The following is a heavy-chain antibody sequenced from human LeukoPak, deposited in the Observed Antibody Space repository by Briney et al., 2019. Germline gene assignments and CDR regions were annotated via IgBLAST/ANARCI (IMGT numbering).Heavy chain of an antibody. D-gene: IGHD3-3*01. J-gene: IGHJ3*02. V-gene: IGHV4-4*07. Sequence: TSETLSLTCTVSGGFISSYYWSWIRQPAGKGLEWIGRIYTSGSTNYNPSLKSRVTMSVDTSKNQFSLKLSSVTAADTAVYYCARINYDFWSGYYSLSDAFDIWGQGTMVTVSS. CDR2: IYTSGST. CDR3: ARINYDFWSGYYSLSDAFDI. CDR1: GGFISSYY.